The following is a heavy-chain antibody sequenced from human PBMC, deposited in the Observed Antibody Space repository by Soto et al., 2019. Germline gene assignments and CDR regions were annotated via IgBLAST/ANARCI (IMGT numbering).Heavy chain of an antibody. CDR2: IYDSGST. J-gene: IGHJ4*02. CDR1: GGSSSGGDYY. V-gene: IGHV4-30-4*01. D-gene: IGHD2-21*02. CDR3: ARGIRDSEYYFDY. Sequence: SQILCLRLSVSGGSSSGGDYYWSSIRQPPGTGLEWIGYIYDSGSTYYKPSLKSRVTISVDTSKNQFSLKLSSVTAADTAVYYRARGIRDSEYYFDYWRQGSLVTVTS.